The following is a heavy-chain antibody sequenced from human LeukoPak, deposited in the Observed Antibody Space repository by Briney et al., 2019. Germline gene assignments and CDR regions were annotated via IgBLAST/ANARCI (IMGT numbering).Heavy chain of an antibody. J-gene: IGHJ4*02. CDR3: AEYGSGAYYFDY. CDR1: GFTFSGHG. CDR2: ISFDGSDK. V-gene: IGHV3-30*18. Sequence: GGSLRLSCAASGFTFSGHGMHWVRQAPGKGLEWVALISFDGSDKYYGDFVRGRFTISRDNSNNTLYLQMNNLRVEDTAVYYCAEYGSGAYYFDYWGQGTLVTVSS. D-gene: IGHD3-10*01.